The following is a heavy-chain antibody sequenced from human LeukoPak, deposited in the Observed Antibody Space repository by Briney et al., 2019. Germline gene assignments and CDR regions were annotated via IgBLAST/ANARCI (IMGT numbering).Heavy chain of an antibody. CDR3: AKHDLRYFDWSKSDS. CDR1: GFTFSSYA. CDR2: ISGSGGGT. D-gene: IGHD3-9*01. V-gene: IGHV3-23*01. J-gene: IGHJ4*02. Sequence: PGGSLRLSCAASGFTFSSYAMSWVRQAPGKGLEWVSGISGSGGGTNYADSVKGRFTISRNNSKNTLYLQMTSLRAEDTAVYYCAKHDLRYFDWSKSDSWGQGTLVTVSS.